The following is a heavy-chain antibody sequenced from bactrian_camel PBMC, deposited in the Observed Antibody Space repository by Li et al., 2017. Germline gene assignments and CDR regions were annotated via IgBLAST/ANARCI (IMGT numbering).Heavy chain of an antibody. CDR3: AARLGGYDCYSGAWSSVISSGFDH. V-gene: IGHV3S31*01. J-gene: IGHJ4*01. CDR2: IHTGGGST. Sequence: VQLVESGGGLVQPGGSLRLSCAASGFSFSTYAMTWFRQVPGKEREAVAAIHTGGGSTYYADSVKGRFIISQDNAKNTMYLQMNSLKPEDTAMYYCAARLGGYDCYSGAWSSVISSGFDHWGKGTQVTVS. D-gene: IGHD1*01. CDR1: GFSFSTYA.